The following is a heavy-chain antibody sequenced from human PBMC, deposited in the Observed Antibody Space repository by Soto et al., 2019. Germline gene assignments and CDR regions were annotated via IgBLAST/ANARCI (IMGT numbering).Heavy chain of an antibody. J-gene: IGHJ6*02. Sequence: ASVKVSCKASGGTFSSYAISWVRQAPGQGLEWMGGIIPIFGTANYAQKFQGRVTITADESTSTAYMELSSLRSEDTAVYYCASVADIDTAYYYYGMDVWGQGTTVTVSS. V-gene: IGHV1-69*13. D-gene: IGHD2-15*01. CDR2: IIPIFGTA. CDR3: ASVADIDTAYYYYGMDV. CDR1: GGTFSSYA.